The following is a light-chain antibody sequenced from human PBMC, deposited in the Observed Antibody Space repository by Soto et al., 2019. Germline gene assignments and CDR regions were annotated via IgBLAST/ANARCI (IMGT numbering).Light chain of an antibody. CDR3: QHYGSAPPVP. V-gene: IGKV3-20*01. J-gene: IGKJ5*01. CDR1: QSVSSSY. CDR2: GAS. Sequence: IVLTQSRGTLALSPGVKATLSCRAFQSVSSSYLAWYQQKPGQAPRLLIYGASSRATGIPDRFSGSLFGTDFTLAISLLSREYCGVYYRQHYGSAPPVPIGRGTRLEIK.